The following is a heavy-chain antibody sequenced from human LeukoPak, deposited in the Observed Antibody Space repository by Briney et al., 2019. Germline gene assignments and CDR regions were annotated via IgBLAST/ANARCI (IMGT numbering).Heavy chain of an antibody. D-gene: IGHD6-13*01. CDR2: IFYSGST. Sequence: SETLSLTCAVYGGSFSGYYWSWIRQPPGKGLEWIGYIFYSGSTNYNPSLESRVTILVDTSKNQFSLRLSSVTAADTAVYYCARVYYSSSYDYWYFDLWGRGTLVTVSS. CDR1: GGSFSGYY. V-gene: IGHV4-59*01. J-gene: IGHJ2*01. CDR3: ARVYYSSSYDYWYFDL.